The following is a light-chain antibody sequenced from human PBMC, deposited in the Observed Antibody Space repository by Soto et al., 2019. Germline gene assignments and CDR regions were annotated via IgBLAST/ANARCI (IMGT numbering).Light chain of an antibody. J-gene: IGKJ5*01. V-gene: IGKV2-28*01. CDR1: QSLLHXNXXXY. CDR3: MQALQTPIT. Sequence: DXVMIQSLHSLPVTPGEPASISCRSSQSLLHXNXXXYLDWYLQKPGQSPQLLLYLASXRASGGPXXXXXXXXXXXXXXKISRVEAEDVGIYYRMQALQTPITLGQGTRLEIK. CDR2: LAS.